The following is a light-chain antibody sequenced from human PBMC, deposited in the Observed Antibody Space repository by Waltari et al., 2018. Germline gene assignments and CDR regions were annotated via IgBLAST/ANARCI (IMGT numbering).Light chain of an antibody. CDR3: SSYTSSNTLV. CDR1: RSDIGASDF. Sequence: QSALTQPASVSGSPGQSITISCPGTRSDIGASDFVSWYQQHPGKAPTLMIYDVGKRPSGVSNRFSGSKSRNKASLTISGLQAEDEADYYCSSYTSSNTLVFGGGTKLTVL. V-gene: IGLV2-14*01. CDR2: DVG. J-gene: IGLJ3*02.